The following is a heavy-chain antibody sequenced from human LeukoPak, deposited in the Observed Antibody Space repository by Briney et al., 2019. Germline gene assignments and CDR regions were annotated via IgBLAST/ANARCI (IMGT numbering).Heavy chain of an antibody. CDR3: ARDLRGGPIDGFDY. CDR2: IWYDGSNK. J-gene: IGHJ4*02. V-gene: IGHV3-33*01. CDR1: GFTFSSYG. Sequence: GGSLRLSCAASGFTFSSYGMHWVRQAPGKGLEWVAVIWYDGSNKYYADSVKGRFTISRDNSKNTLYLQMNSLRAEDTAVYYRARDLRGGPIDGFDYWGQGTLVTVSS. D-gene: IGHD2-15*01.